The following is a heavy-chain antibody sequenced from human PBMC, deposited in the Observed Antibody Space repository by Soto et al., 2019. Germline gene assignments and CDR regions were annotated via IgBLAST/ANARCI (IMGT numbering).Heavy chain of an antibody. D-gene: IGHD2-21*01. CDR1: GFAFSTYP. Sequence: GGSLRLSCAASGFAFSTYPMHWVRQAPGKGLEYVSAISSNGGSTYYANSVKGSFIISRDNSKNTLYLQMGSLRAEDMAVYYCARVPVLVSWAHPYFDYWGQGTLVTVSS. CDR3: ARVPVLVSWAHPYFDY. CDR2: ISSNGGST. J-gene: IGHJ4*02. V-gene: IGHV3-64*01.